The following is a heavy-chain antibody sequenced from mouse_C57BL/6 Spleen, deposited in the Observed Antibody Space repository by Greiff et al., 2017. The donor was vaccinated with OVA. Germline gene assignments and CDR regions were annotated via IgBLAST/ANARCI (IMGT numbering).Heavy chain of an antibody. CDR2: ISYDGSN. CDR1: GYSITSGYY. V-gene: IGHV3-6*01. J-gene: IGHJ1*03. Sequence: VQLQQSGPGLVKPSQSLSLTCSVTGYSITSGYYWNWIRQFPGNKLEWMGYISYDGSNNYNPSLKNRISITRDTSKNQFFLKLNSVTTEDTATYYCARTDGYYWYFDVWGTGTTVTVSS. D-gene: IGHD2-3*01. CDR3: ARTDGYYWYFDV.